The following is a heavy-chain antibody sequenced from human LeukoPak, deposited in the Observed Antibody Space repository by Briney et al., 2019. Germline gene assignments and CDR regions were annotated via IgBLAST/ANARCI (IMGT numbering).Heavy chain of an antibody. CDR2: IYYSGNT. V-gene: IGHV4-39*07. D-gene: IGHD6-13*01. J-gene: IGHJ4*02. CDR3: ATVKSSPMSSNSWYNYFDY. Sequence: SETLSLTCTVSGGSISSSGYYWGWIRQPPGKGLEWIGSIYYSGNTYYNPSLKSRVTISVDTSTNQFSLKLSSVTAADTAVYNCATVKSSPMSSNSWYNYFDYWGQGTLVTVS. CDR1: GGSISSSGYY.